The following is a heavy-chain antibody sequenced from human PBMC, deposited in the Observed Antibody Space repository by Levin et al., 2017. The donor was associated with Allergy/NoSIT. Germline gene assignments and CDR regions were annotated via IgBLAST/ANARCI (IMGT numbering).Heavy chain of an antibody. CDR2: ISAYNGNT. Sequence: GESLKISCKASGYTFTSYGISWVRQAPGQGLEWMGWISAYNGNTNYAQKLQGRVTMTTDTSTSTAYMELRSLRSDDTAVYYCARGRIAAAGTSRLYYYYGMDVWGQGTTVTVSS. D-gene: IGHD6-13*01. CDR3: ARGRIAAAGTSRLYYYYGMDV. J-gene: IGHJ6*02. CDR1: GYTFTSYG. V-gene: IGHV1-18*01.